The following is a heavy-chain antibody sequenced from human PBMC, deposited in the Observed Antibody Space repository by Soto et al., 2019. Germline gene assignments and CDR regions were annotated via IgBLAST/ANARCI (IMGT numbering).Heavy chain of an antibody. CDR1: DESLSDYY. CDR2: IHPSGST. D-gene: IGHD3-10*01. Sequence: SETLSLTCAVFDESLSDYYYTWTRQPPGKGLEWIGEIHPSGSTHYNPSLTTRVTLSQDTSKKQFSLTLLSVTAADTAVYYCSSYGSGSYPRFDPWGQGTLVT. J-gene: IGHJ5*02. CDR3: SSYGSGSYPRFDP. V-gene: IGHV4-34*01.